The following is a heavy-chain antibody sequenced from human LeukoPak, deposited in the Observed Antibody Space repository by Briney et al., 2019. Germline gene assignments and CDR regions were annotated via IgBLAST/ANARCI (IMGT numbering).Heavy chain of an antibody. D-gene: IGHD3-10*01. Sequence: GGSLRLSCAVSGFTFTDYWMHWVRQAPGEGLVWVSRVKTDGSGINYGDSVKGRFTISRDNAKNTLYLQMNSLRAEDTAVYFCARQAGSGFDYWGQGSLVTVSS. CDR3: ARQAGSGFDY. CDR1: GFTFTDYW. CDR2: VKTDGSGI. J-gene: IGHJ4*02. V-gene: IGHV3-74*01.